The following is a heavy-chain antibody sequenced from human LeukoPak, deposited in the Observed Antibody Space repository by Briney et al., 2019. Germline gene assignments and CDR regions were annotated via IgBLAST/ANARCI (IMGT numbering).Heavy chain of an antibody. CDR2: IYSGGST. D-gene: IGHD1-26*01. V-gene: IGHV3-66*02. J-gene: IGHJ3*02. CDR1: GFTVSSNY. CDR3: ARDLLGATSGDDAFDI. Sequence: AGGSLRLSCAASGFTVSSNYMSWVRQAPGKGLEWVSVIYSGGSTYYSDSVKGRFTISRDNSKNTLYLQMNSLRAEDTAVYYCARDLLGATSGDDAFDIWGQGTMVTVSS.